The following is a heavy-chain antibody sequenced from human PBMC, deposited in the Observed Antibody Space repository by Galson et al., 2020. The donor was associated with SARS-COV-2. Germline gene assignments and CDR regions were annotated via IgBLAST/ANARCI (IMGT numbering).Heavy chain of an antibody. CDR2: IWYDGRNL. D-gene: IGHD2-15*01. J-gene: IGHJ6*02. V-gene: IGHV3-33*01. CDR3: ARGGLRYCSGGSCYSSYYYGMDV. Sequence: GGSLRLSCAASGFTFSSYGMHWVRHAPGKGQEWVAVIWYDGRNLYYADTVTGRFTISRDNSKNTLYLQMNSLRAEDTAVYYCARGGLRYCSGGSCYSSYYYGMDVWGQGTTVTVSS. CDR1: GFTFSSYG.